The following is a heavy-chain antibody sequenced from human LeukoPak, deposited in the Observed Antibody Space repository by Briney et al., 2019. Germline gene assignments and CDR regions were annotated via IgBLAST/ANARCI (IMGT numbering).Heavy chain of an antibody. J-gene: IGHJ6*02. D-gene: IGHD2-2*01. CDR1: GGSITNYY. V-gene: IGHV4-4*07. CDR2: IYTSGST. CDR3: ARGCSSTSCWLRMDV. Sequence: SETLSLTCTVSGGSITNYYWSWIRPPAGKGLEWIGRIYTSGSTSYNPSLRSRVTMSIDTSNNQFSLKLSSLTAADTAVYYCARGCSSTSCWLRMDVWGQGTTVTVSS.